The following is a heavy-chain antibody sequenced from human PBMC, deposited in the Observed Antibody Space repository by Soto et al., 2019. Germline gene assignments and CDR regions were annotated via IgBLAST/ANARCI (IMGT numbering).Heavy chain of an antibody. Sequence: QVQLVQSGAEVKEPGASVKVSCKASGYTFTGYYIHWVRQAPGQGLEWMGWIKPNSGGTNYPQKFRDRVTMTRDTYSSTGYMELSGQTSDDTAVYYCARDRVDYSSFHYGMDVWGQGTTVTVSS. V-gene: IGHV1-2*02. J-gene: IGHJ6*02. CDR2: IKPNSGGT. D-gene: IGHD6-19*01. CDR3: ARDRVDYSSFHYGMDV. CDR1: GYTFTGYY.